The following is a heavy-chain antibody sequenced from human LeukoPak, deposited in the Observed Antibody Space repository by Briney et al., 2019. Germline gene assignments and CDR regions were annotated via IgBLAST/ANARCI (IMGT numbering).Heavy chain of an antibody. CDR3: AGTLTGYSSSWYVAFDY. Sequence: GGSLRLSCAASGFTVSSNYMSWVRQAPGKGLEWVSVIYSGGSTYYADSVEGRFTISRDNSKNTLYLQMNSLRVEDTAVYYCAGTLTGYSSSWYVAFDYWGQGTLVTVSS. V-gene: IGHV3-53*01. J-gene: IGHJ4*02. CDR2: IYSGGST. CDR1: GFTVSSNY. D-gene: IGHD6-13*01.